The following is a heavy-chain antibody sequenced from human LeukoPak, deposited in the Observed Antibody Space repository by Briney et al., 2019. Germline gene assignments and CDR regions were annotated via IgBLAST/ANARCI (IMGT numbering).Heavy chain of an antibody. J-gene: IGHJ4*02. V-gene: IGHV3-21*01. CDR3: ARGHCSGGSCYSVDY. Sequence: PGGSLRLSCAASGFTFSSYSMNCVRQAPGKGLEWVSSISSSSSYIYYADSVKGRFTITRDNAKNSLYLQMNSLRAEDTALYYCARGHCSGGSCYSVDYWGQGTLVTVSS. CDR1: GFTFSSYS. CDR2: ISSSSSYI. D-gene: IGHD2-15*01.